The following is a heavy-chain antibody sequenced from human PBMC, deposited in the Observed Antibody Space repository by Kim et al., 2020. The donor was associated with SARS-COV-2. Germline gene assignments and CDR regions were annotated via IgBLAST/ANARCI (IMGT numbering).Heavy chain of an antibody. V-gene: IGHV3-53*01. CDR2: ST. CDR3: ARGPTKNFDY. J-gene: IGHJ4*02. Sequence: STYYADSVKGRFTISRDNSKNTLYLQMNSLRAEDTAVYYCARGPTKNFDYWGQGTLVTVSS. D-gene: IGHD1-26*01.